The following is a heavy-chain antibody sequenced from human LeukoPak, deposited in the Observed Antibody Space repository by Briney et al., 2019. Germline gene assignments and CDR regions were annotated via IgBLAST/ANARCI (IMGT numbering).Heavy chain of an antibody. Sequence: TGVSLRLSCAASGFTFSNAYMNWVRQAPGKGLEWVGRIKPKTDGETTEYAAPVKGRFSISRDDSKNMLYLQMNSLKTEDTAVYYCITPLPYSAQGGQGTLVTVSS. J-gene: IGHJ4*02. V-gene: IGHV3-15*07. CDR1: GFTFSNAY. CDR2: IKPKTDGETT. D-gene: IGHD2-21*01. CDR3: ITPLPYSAQ.